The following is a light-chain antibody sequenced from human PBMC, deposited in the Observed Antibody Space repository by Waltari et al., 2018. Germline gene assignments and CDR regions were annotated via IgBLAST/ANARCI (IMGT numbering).Light chain of an antibody. CDR1: QSLVDSDVKTY. V-gene: IGKV2-30*01. CDR2: YVS. CDR3: MQGTHKPRT. J-gene: IGKJ1*01. Sequence: DVVITQSPLSLPVTLGQPPSISCRSSQSLVDSDVKTYLNWFHQRPGQSPRRLISYVSNRDSGVPDRVSGSGSGTDFTLKISRVEAEDVGIYYCMQGTHKPRTFGQGTKVEIK.